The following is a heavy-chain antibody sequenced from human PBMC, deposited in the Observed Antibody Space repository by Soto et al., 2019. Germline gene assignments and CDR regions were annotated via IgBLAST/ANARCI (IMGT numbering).Heavy chain of an antibody. CDR1: GDTFKNCV. CDR2: IIPLFGTT. V-gene: IGHV1-69*01. D-gene: IGHD3-10*01. CDR3: AAELGFGKLSVV. Sequence: QVQVVQSGVEVRRPGSSVKVSCKASGDTFKNCVISWVRQAPGQGLEWMGGIIPLFGTTDFAQRFQGRLTITTDESTTTALMELRRLRSEDTAPYYCAAELGFGKLSVVWGQGTTVIVSS. J-gene: IGHJ6*02.